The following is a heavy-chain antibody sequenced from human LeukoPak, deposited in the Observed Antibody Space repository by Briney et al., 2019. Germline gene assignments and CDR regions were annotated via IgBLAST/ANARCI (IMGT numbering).Heavy chain of an antibody. Sequence: PSETLSLTCAVSGGSISSSNWWSWVRQPPGKGLEWIGEIYHSGSTNYNPSLKSRVTISVDKSKNQFSLKLSSVTAADTAVYYCARXRCGGDCYSTSRRNAFDIWGQGTMVTVSS. CDR1: GGSISSSNW. V-gene: IGHV4-4*02. CDR2: IYHSGST. J-gene: IGHJ3*02. CDR3: ARXRCGGDCYSTSRRNAFDI. D-gene: IGHD2-21*02.